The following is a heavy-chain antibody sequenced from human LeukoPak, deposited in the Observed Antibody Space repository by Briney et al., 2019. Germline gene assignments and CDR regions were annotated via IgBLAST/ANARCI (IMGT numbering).Heavy chain of an antibody. D-gene: IGHD5-12*01. J-gene: IGHJ4*02. CDR3: ARARGYDKGPFDY. CDR1: GGSISSDNW. Sequence: SETLSLTCAVSGGSISSDNWWSWVRQPPGKGLEWIGESYQSGSPNYNSSLKSRVTISVDKSKNQFSLKLSSVTAADTAVYYCARARGYDKGPFDYWGQGTLVTVSS. CDR2: SYQSGSP. V-gene: IGHV4-4*02.